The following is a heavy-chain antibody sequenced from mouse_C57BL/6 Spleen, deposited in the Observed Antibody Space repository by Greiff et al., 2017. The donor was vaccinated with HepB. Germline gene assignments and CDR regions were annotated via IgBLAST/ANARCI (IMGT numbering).Heavy chain of an antibody. CDR3: ARQDYYGSSPYYFDY. J-gene: IGHJ2*01. CDR2: ISSGGSYT. CDR1: GFTFSSYG. D-gene: IGHD1-1*01. Sequence: EVKLVESGGDLVKPGGSLKLSCAASGFTFSSYGMSWVRQTPDKRLEWVATISSGGSYTYYPDSVKGRFTISRDNAKNTLYLQMSSLKSEDTAMYYCARQDYYGSSPYYFDYWGQGTTLTVSS. V-gene: IGHV5-6*01.